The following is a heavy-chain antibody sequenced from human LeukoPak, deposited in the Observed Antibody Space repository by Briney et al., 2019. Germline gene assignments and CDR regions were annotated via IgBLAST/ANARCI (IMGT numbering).Heavy chain of an antibody. Sequence: SVKVSCKASGGTFSSYAISWVRQAPGQGLEWMGGIIPIFGTANYAQKFRGRVTITTDTSTSTAYMELRSLRSDDTAVYFCARDSSGFPRDASDYWGQGTLVTVSS. CDR1: GGTFSSYA. V-gene: IGHV1-69*05. CDR3: ARDSSGFPRDASDY. CDR2: IIPIFGTA. D-gene: IGHD3-22*01. J-gene: IGHJ4*02.